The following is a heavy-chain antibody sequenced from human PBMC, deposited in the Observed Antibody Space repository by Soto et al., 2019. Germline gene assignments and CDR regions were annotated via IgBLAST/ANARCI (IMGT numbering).Heavy chain of an antibody. D-gene: IGHD3-10*01. Sequence: QVQLQESGPGLVKPSETLSLSCTVSGGSISSYYWSWFRQSPGKRMEWIGYVHNSWGSSYNPSLQSRVAISLDTSKSQFSLKVTSVTATDTAVYYCARQGFGPLHGLVEVWGQGTTVTVSS. CDR3: ARQGFGPLHGLVEV. CDR2: VHNSWGS. V-gene: IGHV4-59*08. CDR1: GGSISSYY. J-gene: IGHJ6*02.